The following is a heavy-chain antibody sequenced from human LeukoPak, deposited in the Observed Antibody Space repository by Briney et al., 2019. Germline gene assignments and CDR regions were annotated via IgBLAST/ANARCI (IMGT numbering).Heavy chain of an antibody. J-gene: IGHJ4*02. V-gene: IGHV3-33*06. Sequence: PGRSLRLSCAASGFTFSSYGMHWVRQAPGKGLEWVAVIWYDGSNKYYADSVKGRFTISRDNSKNTLYLQMNNLRAEDTAVYYCAKGSANARPYYFDYWGQGTLVPVSS. CDR3: AKGSANARPYYFDY. D-gene: IGHD2-15*01. CDR2: IWYDGSNK. CDR1: GFTFSSYG.